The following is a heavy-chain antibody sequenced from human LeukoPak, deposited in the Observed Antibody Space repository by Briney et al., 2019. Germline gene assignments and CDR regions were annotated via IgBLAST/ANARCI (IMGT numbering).Heavy chain of an antibody. CDR2: LSGNDDN. D-gene: IGHD6-19*01. J-gene: IGHJ4*02. V-gene: IGHV2-5*01. Sequence: SGPSLVKPTQTLTLTCTFSGLSLSTTSVGVGWFRQPPGKALGWLELLSGNDDNRYSPSLKSRLTVTKDTSRNEVVVTMTNMHLLDTATYFCTHVSGWFFDYWSQGTLVTVSS. CDR1: GLSLSTTSVG. CDR3: THVSGWFFDY.